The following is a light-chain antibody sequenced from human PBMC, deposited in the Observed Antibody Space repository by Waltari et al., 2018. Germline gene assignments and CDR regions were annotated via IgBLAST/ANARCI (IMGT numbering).Light chain of an antibody. Sequence: ETVLTKSPSTMSLLRGDGAHVTCRTSQTIRTTYLAWYQQKPGQAPTLLIYGAFTRATGIPDRFTGSGSETDFSLTISSLEPEDFATYYCQQYDVSPLTFGGGTKVVIK. CDR2: GAF. CDR1: QTIRTTY. CDR3: QQYDVSPLT. V-gene: IGKV3-20*01. J-gene: IGKJ4*01.